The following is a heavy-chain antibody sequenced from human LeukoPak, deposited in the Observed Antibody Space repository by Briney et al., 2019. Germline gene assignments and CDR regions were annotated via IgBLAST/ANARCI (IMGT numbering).Heavy chain of an antibody. CDR3: AKGDNYKPLYFDN. D-gene: IGHD1-20*01. Sequence: GGSLRLSCAASGFRFSDYVMHWVRQAPGKGLEWVAVIWYDRGKKFYADSVEGRFTISSDNSKNTLFLQMNSLRDEDTAVYYCAKGDNYKPLYFDNWGQGSLVTVSA. CDR2: IWYDRGKK. J-gene: IGHJ4*02. V-gene: IGHV3-33*06. CDR1: GFRFSDYV.